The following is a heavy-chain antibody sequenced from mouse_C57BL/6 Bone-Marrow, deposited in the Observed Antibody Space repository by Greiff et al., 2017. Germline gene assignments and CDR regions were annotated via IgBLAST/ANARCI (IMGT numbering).Heavy chain of an antibody. J-gene: IGHJ4*01. CDR2: IYPRSGTT. CDR1: GYTFASYG. CDR3: ARKRLCFGYALDY. V-gene: IGHV1-81*01. Sequence: VQLQQSGAELARPGASVQLSCKASGYTFASYGISWVKQSPGQGLEWIGEIYPRSGTTYYNEKFKGKATLTADKSSGTAYMELRSLTSEDSAVYFWARKRLCFGYALDYWGQGTTVTVSS. D-gene: IGHD6-5*01.